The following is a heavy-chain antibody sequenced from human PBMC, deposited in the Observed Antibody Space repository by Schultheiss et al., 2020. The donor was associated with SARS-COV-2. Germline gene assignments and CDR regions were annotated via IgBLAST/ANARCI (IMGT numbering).Heavy chain of an antibody. V-gene: IGHV4-61*05. CDR3: ARGTHWFDP. CDR1: GGSIRSSTYY. J-gene: IGHJ5*02. CDR2: IYYSGST. Sequence: SETLSLTCTVSGGSIRSSTYYWGWIRQPPGKGLEWIGYIYYSGSTNYNPSLKSRVTISLDTSKNQFSLKLSSVTAADTAVYYCARGTHWFDPWGQGTLVTVSS.